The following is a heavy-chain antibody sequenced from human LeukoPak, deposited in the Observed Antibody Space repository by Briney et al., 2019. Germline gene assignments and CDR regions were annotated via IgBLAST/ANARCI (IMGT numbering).Heavy chain of an antibody. CDR2: INHSGST. J-gene: IGHJ4*02. V-gene: IGHV4-34*01. CDR1: GGSFSGYY. D-gene: IGHD3-16*01. Sequence: SETLSLTCAVYGGSFSGYYWSWIRQPPGKGLEWIGEINHSGSTNYNPSLKRRVTISVDTSKNQFSLKLSSVTATDTAVYYCARGRDMITFGGVLAFDYWGQGTLVTVSS. CDR3: ARGRDMITFGGVLAFDY.